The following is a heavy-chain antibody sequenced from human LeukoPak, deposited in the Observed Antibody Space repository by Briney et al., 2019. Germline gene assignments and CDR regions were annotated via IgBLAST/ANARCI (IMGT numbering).Heavy chain of an antibody. CDR1: GYTFTAYY. Sequence: GASVKVSCKTSGYTFTAYYFHWVRQAPGQGLEWMGWINPNSGGTNYAQKFQGRVTMTRDTSISTAYMELSRLRSDDTAVYYCARQQYGDGGDYFDYWGQGTLVTVSS. CDR3: ARQQYGDGGDYFDY. J-gene: IGHJ4*02. CDR2: INPNSGGT. V-gene: IGHV1-2*02. D-gene: IGHD4-17*01.